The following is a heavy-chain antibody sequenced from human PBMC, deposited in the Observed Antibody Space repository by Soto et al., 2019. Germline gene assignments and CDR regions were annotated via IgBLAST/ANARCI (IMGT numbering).Heavy chain of an antibody. V-gene: IGHV3-21*01. J-gene: IGHJ4*02. CDR3: ARESYSTWSDYFDY. D-gene: IGHD6-6*01. Sequence: GSLRLSCAASGFAFSNVVMNCVVHAPGTGREWVSSVSSFSSYICYADSVNGGFTIARDNAKNSLYLQMNRLRAEDTAVYYCARESYSTWSDYFDYWGPGT. CDR1: GFAFSNVV. CDR2: VSSFSSYI.